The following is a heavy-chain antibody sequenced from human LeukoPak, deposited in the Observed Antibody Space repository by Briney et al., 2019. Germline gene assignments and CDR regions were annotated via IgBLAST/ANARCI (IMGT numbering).Heavy chain of an antibody. J-gene: IGHJ4*02. CDR3: ARVDYTTAD. CDR1: GGSFSGYY. D-gene: IGHD4-11*01. Sequence: PSETLSLTCAVYGGSFSGYYWSWIRQPPGKGLEWIGYIYYSGSTNYNPSLKSRVTISVDTSKNQFSLKLSSVTAADTAVYYCARVDYTTADWGQGTLVTVSS. V-gene: IGHV4-59*12. CDR2: IYYSGST.